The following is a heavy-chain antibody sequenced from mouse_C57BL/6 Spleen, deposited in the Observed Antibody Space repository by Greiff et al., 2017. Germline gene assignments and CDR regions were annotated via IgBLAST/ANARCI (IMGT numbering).Heavy chain of an antibody. J-gene: IGHJ3*01. CDR2: IDPSDSYT. CDR3: ARRGSRTWFAY. Sequence: QVQLQQSGAELVMPGASVKLSCKASGYTFTSYWMHWVKQRPGQGLEWIGEIDPSDSYTNYNQKFKGKSTLTVDKSSSTAYMQLSSLTSEDSAVYYCARRGSRTWFAYWGQGTLVTVSA. D-gene: IGHD1-1*01. V-gene: IGHV1-69*01. CDR1: GYTFTSYW.